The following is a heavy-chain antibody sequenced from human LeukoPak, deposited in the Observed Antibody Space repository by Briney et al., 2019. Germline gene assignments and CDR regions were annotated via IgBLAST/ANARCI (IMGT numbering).Heavy chain of an antibody. D-gene: IGHD1-26*01. J-gene: IGHJ4*02. V-gene: IGHV3-48*04. Sequence: HPGGSLRLSCAASGFTFSSYWMSWVRQAPGKGLEWVSYNSVKGRFTISRDNAKNSLYLQMNSLRAEDTAVYYCARSFGWEPRYYFDYWGQGTLVTVPS. CDR1: GFTFSSYW. CDR3: ARSFGWEPRYYFDY.